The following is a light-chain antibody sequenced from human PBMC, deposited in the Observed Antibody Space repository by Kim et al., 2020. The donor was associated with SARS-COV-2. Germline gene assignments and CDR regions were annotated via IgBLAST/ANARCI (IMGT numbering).Light chain of an antibody. V-gene: IGLV2-8*01. CDR3: SSYAGSSSVV. Sequence: GQSVTISCTGSSSDVGGYDYVSWYQKHPGKVPKLMIYDVIKRPSGVPDRFSGSKSGNTASLTVSGLQAEDEAEYYCSSYAGSSSVVFGGGTQLTVL. CDR2: DVI. CDR1: SSDVGGYDY. J-gene: IGLJ2*01.